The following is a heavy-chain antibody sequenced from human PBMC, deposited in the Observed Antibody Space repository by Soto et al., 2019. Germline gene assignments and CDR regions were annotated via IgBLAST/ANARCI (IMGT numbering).Heavy chain of an antibody. Sequence: EVQLVESGGGLVQPGGSLRLSCAASGFTVSSNYMSWVRQAPGKGLEWVSVIYSGGSTYYADSVKGRFTISRDNSKHTLYLQMNSLRAEDTAVYYCAREPASLVPAAMSVWGKGTTVTVSS. CDR1: GFTVSSNY. CDR2: IYSGGST. V-gene: IGHV3-66*01. J-gene: IGHJ6*04. D-gene: IGHD2-2*01. CDR3: AREPASLVPAAMSV.